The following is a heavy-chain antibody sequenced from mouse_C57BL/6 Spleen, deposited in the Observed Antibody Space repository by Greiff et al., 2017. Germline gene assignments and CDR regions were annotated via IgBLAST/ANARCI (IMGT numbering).Heavy chain of an antibody. J-gene: IGHJ1*03. CDR2: ISSGGSYT. CDR3: ARHRDYYGSSYGWYFDV. CDR1: GFTFSSYG. V-gene: IGHV5-6*01. D-gene: IGHD1-1*01. Sequence: EVKVVESGGDLVKPGGSLKLSCAASGFTFSSYGMSWVRQTPDKRLEWVATISSGGSYTYYPDSVKGRFTISRDNAKNTLYLQMSSLKSEDTAMYYCARHRDYYGSSYGWYFDVWGTGTTVTVSS.